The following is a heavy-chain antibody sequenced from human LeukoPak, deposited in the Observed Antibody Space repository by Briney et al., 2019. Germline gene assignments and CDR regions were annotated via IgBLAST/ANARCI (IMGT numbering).Heavy chain of an antibody. V-gene: IGHV4-59*01. Sequence: MTSETLSLTCTVSGDSISSYYWSWIRQPPGKGLEWVGNIYYSGSTRYNPSLKRRVTISVDTSENQFSLNLSPVTAADTAVYYCARIKASDSNGYRLFDTWGQGTLVTVSS. J-gene: IGHJ5*02. D-gene: IGHD3-22*01. CDR1: GDSISSYY. CDR3: ARIKASDSNGYRLFDT. CDR2: IYYSGST.